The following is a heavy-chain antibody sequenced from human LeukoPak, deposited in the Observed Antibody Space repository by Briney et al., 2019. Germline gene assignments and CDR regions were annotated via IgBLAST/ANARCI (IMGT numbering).Heavy chain of an antibody. J-gene: IGHJ4*02. V-gene: IGHV1-2*06. CDR2: TNPNSGGT. CDR1: GYTFTGYY. Sequence: ASVKVSCKASGYTFTGYYMHWVRQAPGQGLEWMGRTNPNSGGTNYAQKFQGRVTMTRDASISTAYMELSRLRSDDTAVYYCARGRGSSYDYWGQGTLVTVSS. CDR3: ARGRGSSYDY. D-gene: IGHD1-26*01.